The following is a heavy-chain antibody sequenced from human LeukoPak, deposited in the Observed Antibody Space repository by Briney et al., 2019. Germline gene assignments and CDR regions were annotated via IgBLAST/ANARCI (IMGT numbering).Heavy chain of an antibody. Sequence: SETLSLTCTVSGGSISSYYWSWIRQPPGKGLKWIGYIYYSGSTNYNPSLKSRVTISVDTSKNQFSLKLSSVTAADTAVYYCASAAVAGTGAVAYWGQGTLVTVSS. D-gene: IGHD6-19*01. J-gene: IGHJ4*02. CDR2: IYYSGST. CDR1: GGSISSYY. V-gene: IGHV4-59*01. CDR3: ASAAVAGTGAVAY.